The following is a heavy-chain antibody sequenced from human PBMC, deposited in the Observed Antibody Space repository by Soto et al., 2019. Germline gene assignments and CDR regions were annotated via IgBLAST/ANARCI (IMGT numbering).Heavy chain of an antibody. V-gene: IGHV1-18*01. CDR1: GDTFTCYW. D-gene: IGHD3-9*01. CDR2: ISAYNGNT. CDR3: AREYRRYDILTGYYSYYYYMDV. Sequence: APVKVSCKASGDTFTCYWISWVRQAPGQGLEWMGWISAYNGNTNYAQKLQGRVTMTTDTSTSTAYMELRSLRSDDTAVYYCAREYRRYDILTGYYSYYYYMDVWGKGTTVTVSS. J-gene: IGHJ6*03.